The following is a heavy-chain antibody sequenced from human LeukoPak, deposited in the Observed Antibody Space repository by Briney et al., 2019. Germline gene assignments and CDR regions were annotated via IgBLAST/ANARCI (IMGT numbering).Heavy chain of an antibody. CDR1: GFTLSTYR. J-gene: IGHJ6*02. Sequence: GGSLRLSCAASGFTLSTYRMNWVRQPPGKGLEWVSSINSSSRYIYYADSVKGRFTISRDNAKNSLYLQMNSLRAEDTAVYYCAREFDSGSLHYYYAMDVWGQGTTVTVSS. CDR2: INSSSRYI. CDR3: AREFDSGSLHYYYAMDV. V-gene: IGHV3-21*01. D-gene: IGHD3-10*01.